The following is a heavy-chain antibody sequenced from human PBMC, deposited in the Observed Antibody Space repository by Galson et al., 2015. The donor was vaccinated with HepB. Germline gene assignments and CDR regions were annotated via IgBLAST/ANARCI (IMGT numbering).Heavy chain of an antibody. J-gene: IGHJ4*02. D-gene: IGHD6-6*01. Sequence: SLRLSCAASGFTFSSYWMSWVRQAPGKGLEWVANIKQDGSEKYCVDSVKGRFTISRDNAKNSLYLQMNSLRAEDTAVYYCARDGEYSSSPLDYWGQGTLVTVSS. V-gene: IGHV3-7*03. CDR1: GFTFSSYW. CDR2: IKQDGSEK. CDR3: ARDGEYSSSPLDY.